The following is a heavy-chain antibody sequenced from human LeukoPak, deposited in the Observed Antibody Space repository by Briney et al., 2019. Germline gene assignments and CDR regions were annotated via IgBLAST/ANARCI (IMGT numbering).Heavy chain of an antibody. Sequence: GGSLRPSCAASGFTFNTYSMNRVRQAPGKGLEWLSYITSSSSTIYYADSVKGRFTISRDNAKNSLYLQMNGLRAEDTAVYYCAKDRANLFDYWGQGTLVTVSS. CDR1: GFTFNTYS. CDR2: ITSSSSTI. CDR3: AKDRANLFDY. D-gene: IGHD4/OR15-4a*01. J-gene: IGHJ4*02. V-gene: IGHV3-48*04.